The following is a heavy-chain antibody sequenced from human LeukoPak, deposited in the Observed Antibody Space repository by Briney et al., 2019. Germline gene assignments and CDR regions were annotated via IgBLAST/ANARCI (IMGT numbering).Heavy chain of an antibody. CDR1: GFIFRDFS. D-gene: IGHD1-26*01. CDR2: MNEYGSEI. Sequence: GGSLRLSCSVSGFIFRDFSMSWVRQAPGKGLEWVAKMNEYGSEIFYVDSVKGRFTISRDNGKNSLYLQMNSLRAEDTAVYYCARATKVDYWGQGTLVTVSS. J-gene: IGHJ4*02. CDR3: ARATKVDY. V-gene: IGHV3-7*01.